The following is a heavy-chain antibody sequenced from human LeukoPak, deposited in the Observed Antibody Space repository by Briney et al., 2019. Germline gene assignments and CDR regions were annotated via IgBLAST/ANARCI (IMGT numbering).Heavy chain of an antibody. CDR3: ARGRVKNDYGDYIDY. V-gene: IGHV3-7*02. CDR1: GFTFSSYW. D-gene: IGHD4-17*01. J-gene: IGHJ4*02. CDR2: IKQDGSEK. Sequence: GGSLRLSCAASGFTFSSYWMSWVRQAPGKGLEWVANIKQDGSEKYYVDSVKGRFTISRDNAKNSLYLQMNSLRAEDTAVYYCARGRVKNDYGDYIDYWGQGTLVTVSS.